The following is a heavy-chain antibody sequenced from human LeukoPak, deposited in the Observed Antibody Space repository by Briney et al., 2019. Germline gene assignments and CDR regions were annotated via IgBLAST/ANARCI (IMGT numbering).Heavy chain of an antibody. V-gene: IGHV3-30*02. CDR2: IRYDGSNK. Sequence: GGSLRLSCAASGFTFSSYCMHWVRQAAGKGLEWVAFIRYDGSNKYYADSGKGRFTISRDNSKNPLYLKMNSLRAEDTAVYYCAKNREADGYNYGAFDIWGQGTMVTVSS. CDR1: GFTFSSYC. J-gene: IGHJ3*02. D-gene: IGHD5-24*01. CDR3: AKNREADGYNYGAFDI.